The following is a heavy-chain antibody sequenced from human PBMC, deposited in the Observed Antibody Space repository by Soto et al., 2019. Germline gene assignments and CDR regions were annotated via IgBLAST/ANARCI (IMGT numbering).Heavy chain of an antibody. CDR3: ARTRTTVTPRPATFDP. CDR1: GGTFSSYA. V-gene: IGHV1-69*12. Sequence: QVQLVQSGAEVKKPGSSVKVSCNASGGTFSSYAISWLRQAPGQGLEWMGGLIPIFGTATYAHKFQGRVTITADDSTSTAYMELSSRRSEATAVYYCARTRTTVTPRPATFDPWGKGTILTVSS. J-gene: IGHJ5*02. D-gene: IGHD4-17*01. CDR2: LIPIFGTA.